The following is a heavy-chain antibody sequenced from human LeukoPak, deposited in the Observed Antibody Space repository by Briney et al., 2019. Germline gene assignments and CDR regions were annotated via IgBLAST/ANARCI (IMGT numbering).Heavy chain of an antibody. CDR2: ISSSSSYI. Sequence: GGSLTLSCGASGFTFSSYSMNWVRQAPGKGLEWVSSISSSSSYIYYADSVKGRFTISRDNAKNTLYLQMNSLRAEDTAVYYCARAYCGGDCYSYYYYGMDVWGQGTTVTVSS. D-gene: IGHD2-21*02. J-gene: IGHJ6*02. V-gene: IGHV3-21*01. CDR3: ARAYCGGDCYSYYYYGMDV. CDR1: GFTFSSYS.